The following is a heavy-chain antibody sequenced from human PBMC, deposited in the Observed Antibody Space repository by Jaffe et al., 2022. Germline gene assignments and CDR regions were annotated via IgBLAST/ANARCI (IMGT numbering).Heavy chain of an antibody. CDR1: GFTFSSYG. J-gene: IGHJ3*02. CDR2: IRYDGSNK. Sequence: QVQLVESGGGVVQPGGSLRLSCAASGFTFSSYGMHWVRQAPGKGLEWVAFIRYDGSNKYYADSVKGRFTISRDNSKNTLYLQMNSLRAEDTAVYYCAKDQRAYSSGWSGNDAFDIWGQGTMVTVSS. V-gene: IGHV3-30*02. D-gene: IGHD6-19*01. CDR3: AKDQRAYSSGWSGNDAFDI.